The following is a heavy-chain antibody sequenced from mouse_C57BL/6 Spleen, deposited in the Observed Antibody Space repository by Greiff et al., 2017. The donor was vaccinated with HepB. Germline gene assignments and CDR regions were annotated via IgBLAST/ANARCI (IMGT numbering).Heavy chain of an antibody. V-gene: IGHV1-53*01. Sequence: QVQLQQSGTELVKPGASVKLSCQASGYTFTSYWMHWVEQRPGQGLEWIGNINPSNGGTNYNEKFKSKATLTVDKSSSTAYMQLSSLTSEDSAVYYCARYGSSSWFAYWGQGTLVTVSA. J-gene: IGHJ3*01. CDR1: GYTFTSYW. D-gene: IGHD1-1*01. CDR3: ARYGSSSWFAY. CDR2: INPSNGGT.